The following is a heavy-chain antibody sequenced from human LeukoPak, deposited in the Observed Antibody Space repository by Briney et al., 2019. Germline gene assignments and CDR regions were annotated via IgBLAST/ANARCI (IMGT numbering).Heavy chain of an antibody. V-gene: IGHV1-46*01. CDR1: GYTFTGYY. J-gene: IGHJ4*02. CDR2: INPSGGST. CDR3: PRAGITIFGVVIIPHFDY. Sequence: ASVKVSCKASGYTFTGYYMHWVRQAPGQGLEWMGIINPSGGSTSYAQKFQGRVTMTRDTSTSTVYMELSSLRPEDTSAYYCPRAGITIFGVVIIPHFDYWGQGTLVTVSS. D-gene: IGHD3-3*01.